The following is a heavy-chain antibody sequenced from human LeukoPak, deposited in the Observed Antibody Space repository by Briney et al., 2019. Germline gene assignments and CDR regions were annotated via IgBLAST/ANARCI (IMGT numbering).Heavy chain of an antibody. CDR2: IYSGGST. CDR1: GFTVSSDS. Sequence: GGSLRLSCTVSGFTVSSDSMSWARQAPGKGLEWVSFIYSGGSTHYSDSVKGRFTISRDKSKNTLYLQMNSLRAEDTAVYYCAKVRQGYCSGGSCSRGGTPMDVWGKGTTVTISS. V-gene: IGHV3-53*05. CDR3: AKVRQGYCSGGSCSRGGTPMDV. D-gene: IGHD2-15*01. J-gene: IGHJ6*03.